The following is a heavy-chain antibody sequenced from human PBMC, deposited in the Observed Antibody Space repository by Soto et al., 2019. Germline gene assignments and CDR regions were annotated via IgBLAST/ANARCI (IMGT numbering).Heavy chain of an antibody. Sequence: GGSLRLSCAASGFTFSSYAMSWVRQAPGKGLEWVSAISGSGGSTYYADSVKGRFTISRDNSKNTLYLQMNSLRAEDTAVYYCAKDPNYYGSGSYYGYWGQGTLVTVSS. V-gene: IGHV3-23*01. J-gene: IGHJ4*02. CDR2: ISGSGGST. CDR1: GFTFSSYA. D-gene: IGHD3-10*01. CDR3: AKDPNYYGSGSYYGY.